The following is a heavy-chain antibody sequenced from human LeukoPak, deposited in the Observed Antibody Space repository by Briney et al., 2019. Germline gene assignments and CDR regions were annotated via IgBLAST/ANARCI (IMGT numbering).Heavy chain of an antibody. Sequence: GGSLRLSCAASGFTFDDYGMSWVRQAPGKGLEWVSGINWNGGSTGYADSVEGRFTISRDNAKNSLYLQMNSLRAEDTAVYYCASAWFGELYNWFDPWGQGTLVTVSS. J-gene: IGHJ5*02. V-gene: IGHV3-20*04. CDR1: GFTFDDYG. D-gene: IGHD3-10*01. CDR3: ASAWFGELYNWFDP. CDR2: INWNGGST.